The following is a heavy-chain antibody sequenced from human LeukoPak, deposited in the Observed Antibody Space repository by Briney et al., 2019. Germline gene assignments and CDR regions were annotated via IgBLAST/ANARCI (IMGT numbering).Heavy chain of an antibody. Sequence: GRSLRLSCAASGFTFNNYGMHWVRQAPGKGLEWVAVISYDGSNKYYADSVKGRFTISRDNSKNTLYLQMNSLRAEDTAFYYCARGPHSALDTDDAFDIWGQGTMVTVSS. D-gene: IGHD5-18*01. CDR1: GFTFNNYG. V-gene: IGHV3-30*03. CDR3: ARGPHSALDTDDAFDI. CDR2: ISYDGSNK. J-gene: IGHJ3*02.